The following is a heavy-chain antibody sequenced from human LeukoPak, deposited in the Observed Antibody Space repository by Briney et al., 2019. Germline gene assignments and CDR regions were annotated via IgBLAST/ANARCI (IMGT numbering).Heavy chain of an antibody. D-gene: IGHD4-23*01. CDR2: FDPADGET. J-gene: IGHJ4*02. CDR3: AADGGGLSSVVTPRSSPFDY. Sequence: ASVKVPFKVSGYTLNELSMHWVRQAPGKGLEWMGGFDPADGETVYAHRFQGRLTMTEDTSTNTGYMELTSLRSEDTAVYYCAADGGGLSSVVTPRSSPFDYWGQGTLVTVSS. V-gene: IGHV1-24*01. CDR1: GYTLNELS.